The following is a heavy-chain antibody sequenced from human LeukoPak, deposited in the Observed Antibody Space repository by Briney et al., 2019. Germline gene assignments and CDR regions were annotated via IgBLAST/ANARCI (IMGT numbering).Heavy chain of an antibody. CDR1: GFTFSSYA. Sequence: PGGSLRLSCAASGFTFSSYAMSWVRQAPGKGLEWVSAISGSGGSTYYADSVKGRFTISRDNSKNTLYLQMNSLRAEDTAVYYCANDWGYGGAFDIWGQGTMVTVSS. CDR3: ANDWGYGGAFDI. CDR2: ISGSGGST. V-gene: IGHV3-23*01. J-gene: IGHJ3*02. D-gene: IGHD5-12*01.